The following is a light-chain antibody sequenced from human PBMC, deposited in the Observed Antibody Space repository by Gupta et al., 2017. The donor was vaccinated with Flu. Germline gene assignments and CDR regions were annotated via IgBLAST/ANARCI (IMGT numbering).Light chain of an antibody. CDR3: QQCSLGGT. J-gene: IGKJ4*01. V-gene: IGKV3-11*01. Sequence: SPATLSLSPGETVTLSCRASQSIGAYLAWYQQTPGQTPRLLIYHASKRATDIPSRFSGSGSGTDFTLTISSLVPEDFAVYYCQQCSLGGTFGGGTKVEI. CDR1: QSIGAY. CDR2: HAS.